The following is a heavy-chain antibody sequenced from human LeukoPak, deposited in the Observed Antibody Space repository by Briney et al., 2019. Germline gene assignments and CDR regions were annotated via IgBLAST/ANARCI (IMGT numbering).Heavy chain of an antibody. CDR1: GGSMNSNSYY. CDR3: ARGYTAGWIPYDY. D-gene: IGHD5-18*01. CDR2: FYYTGST. V-gene: IGHV4-39*01. Sequence: SETLSLTCTVSGGSMNSNSYYWGWIRQPPGEGLEWIGSFYYTGSTYYSPSLKSRVTISADTSKNQFSLKLSSVAAADTAVYYCARGYTAGWIPYDYWGQGTLVTVSS. J-gene: IGHJ4*02.